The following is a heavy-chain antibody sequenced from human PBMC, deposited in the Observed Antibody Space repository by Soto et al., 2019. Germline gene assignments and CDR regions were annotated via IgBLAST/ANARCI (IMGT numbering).Heavy chain of an antibody. Sequence: PSQTLSLTCAISGDSVSSNSAAWNWIRQSPSRGLEWLGRTYYRSKWYNDYAVSVKSRITINPDTSKDQFSLQLNSVTPEDTAVYYCVKTRVAVQGLMGYYYGFDVWGRGTTVTVSS. J-gene: IGHJ6*02. V-gene: IGHV6-1*01. D-gene: IGHD3-16*01. CDR1: GDSVSSNSAA. CDR2: TYYRSKWYN. CDR3: VKTRVAVQGLMGYYYGFDV.